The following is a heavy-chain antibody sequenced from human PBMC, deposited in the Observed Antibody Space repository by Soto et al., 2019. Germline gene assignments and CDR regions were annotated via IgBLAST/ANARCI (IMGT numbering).Heavy chain of an antibody. J-gene: IGHJ4*02. CDR2: IKQDGSEE. Sequence: GGSLRLSCAASGSTFSMYWMSWVRRAPGKGLECVAKIKQDGSEEYYVDSVKGRFTISRDNAENSLYLQMNSLRAEDTAVYYCARDWAPNSGSYEPFFDYWGQGTLVTVYS. CDR3: ARDWAPNSGSYEPFFDY. CDR1: GSTFSMYW. D-gene: IGHD1-26*01. V-gene: IGHV3-7*01.